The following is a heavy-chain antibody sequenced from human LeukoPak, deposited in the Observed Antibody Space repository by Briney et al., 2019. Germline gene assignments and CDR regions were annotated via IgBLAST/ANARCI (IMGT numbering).Heavy chain of an antibody. CDR1: GGSISSSGYF. D-gene: IGHD2-2*01. J-gene: IGHJ5*02. V-gene: IGHV4-39*02. Sequence: KPSETLSLTCAVSGGSISSSGYFWGWIRQSPGNELEWIGSLSFGGSTYYNPSLKSRVTISGDTAKNHVSLKLISVSAADTAVYYCAREGLPGLCTSTSCYAVFDPWGQGTLVTVSS. CDR2: LSFGGST. CDR3: AREGLPGLCTSTSCYAVFDP.